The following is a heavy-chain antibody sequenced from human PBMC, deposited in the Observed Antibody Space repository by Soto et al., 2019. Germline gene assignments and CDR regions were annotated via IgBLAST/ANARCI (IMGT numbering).Heavy chain of an antibody. V-gene: IGHV1-46*03. D-gene: IGHD5-18*01. CDR2: INPSGGIT. CDR3: ASVKVDTSMDFDH. J-gene: IGHJ4*02. CDR1: GYTFSTHY. Sequence: ASVKVSCKASGYTFSTHYMHWVRQGPGQGLEWMAIINPSGGITSYAQRFQGRVTLTWDASTSAVYMVLSSLRLDDTAVYYCASVKVDTSMDFDHWGQGTLVTVSS.